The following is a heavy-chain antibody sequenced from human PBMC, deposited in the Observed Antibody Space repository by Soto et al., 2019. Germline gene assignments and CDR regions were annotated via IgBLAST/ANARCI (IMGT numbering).Heavy chain of an antibody. D-gene: IGHD6-6*01. Sequence: ASVPVSCQASGYTFTDYYMHWVRPAPAQGVAGVGWINPNSGGTNYAENFQGRVTMTRDTSISTAYMELSRLRSDDTAVYYCASETEQLAHYYYYGMDVWGQGTTVTVSS. CDR3: ASETEQLAHYYYYGMDV. V-gene: IGHV1-2*02. CDR1: GYTFTDYY. J-gene: IGHJ6*02. CDR2: INPNSGGT.